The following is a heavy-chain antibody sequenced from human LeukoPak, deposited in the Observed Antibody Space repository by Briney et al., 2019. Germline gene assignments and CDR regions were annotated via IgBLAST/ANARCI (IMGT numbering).Heavy chain of an antibody. V-gene: IGHV3-43*01. Sequence: GGSLRLSCVASGFTLEDYTMHWVRQVPGTGLEWVSFISWDGATTYFADSVKGRFTISRDSNKNSLYLQMNSLRAEDTAVYYCAKEGYGDYYYYYYMDVWGKGTTVTISS. CDR2: ISWDGATT. J-gene: IGHJ6*03. CDR1: GFTLEDYT. CDR3: AKEGYGDYYYYYYMDV. D-gene: IGHD4-17*01.